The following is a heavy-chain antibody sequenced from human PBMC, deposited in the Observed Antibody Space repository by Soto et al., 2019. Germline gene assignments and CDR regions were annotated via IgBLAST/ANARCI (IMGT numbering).Heavy chain of an antibody. Sequence: SETLSLTCTVSGGSISSSSYYWGWIRQPPWKGLEWIGSIYYSGSTYYNPSLKSRVTISVDTSKNQFSLKLSSVTAADTAVYYCARQGTRTYHGWNYYYYGMDVWGQGXTVTVSS. CDR2: IYYSGST. V-gene: IGHV4-39*01. CDR3: ARQGTRTYHGWNYYYYGMDV. J-gene: IGHJ6*02. CDR1: GGSISSSSYY. D-gene: IGHD1-7*01.